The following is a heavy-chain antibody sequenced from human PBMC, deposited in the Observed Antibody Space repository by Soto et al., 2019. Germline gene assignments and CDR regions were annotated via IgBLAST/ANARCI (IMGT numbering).Heavy chain of an antibody. J-gene: IGHJ6*02. CDR2: IKSKTDGGTT. CDR1: GFTVSSNY. V-gene: IGHV3-15*01. CDR3: TTHNYYGSGSYSNPDYYYGMDV. Sequence: GGSLRLSCAASGFTVSSNYMSWVRQAPGKGLEWVGRIKSKTDGGTTDYIAPGKGRFTISRDDSRNTLYLQMNSLKTEDTAVYYCTTHNYYGSGSYSNPDYYYGMDVWGQGTTVTVSS. D-gene: IGHD3-10*01.